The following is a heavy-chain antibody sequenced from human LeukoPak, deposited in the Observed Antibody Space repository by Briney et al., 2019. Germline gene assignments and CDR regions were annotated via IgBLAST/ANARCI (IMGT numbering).Heavy chain of an antibody. Sequence: GRSLRLSCAASGFTFSSYAMHWVRQAPGKGLEWVAVISHDGSNKYYADSVKGRFTISRDNSKNTLYLQMNSLRAEDTAVYYCAKCHSGNYYYGMDVWGQGTTVTVSS. CDR1: GFTFSSYA. CDR3: AKCHSGNYYYGMDV. D-gene: IGHD1-26*01. V-gene: IGHV3-30-3*02. CDR2: ISHDGSNK. J-gene: IGHJ6*02.